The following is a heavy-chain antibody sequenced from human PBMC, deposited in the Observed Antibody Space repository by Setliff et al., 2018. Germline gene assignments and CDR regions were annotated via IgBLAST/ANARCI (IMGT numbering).Heavy chain of an antibody. CDR2: MDTSGTT. J-gene: IGHJ3*01. CDR1: GGSISGDY. Sequence: SETLSLTCSVSGGSISGDYRSWIRQPPGKGLEWIGYMDTSGTTNYNPSLKSRVTISVDTSKNQFSLKLSSVTAADTAVYYCARRGYSSNWYGDDAFDVWGHGTMVTVSS. V-gene: IGHV4-4*08. CDR3: ARRGYSSNWYGDDAFDV. D-gene: IGHD6-13*01.